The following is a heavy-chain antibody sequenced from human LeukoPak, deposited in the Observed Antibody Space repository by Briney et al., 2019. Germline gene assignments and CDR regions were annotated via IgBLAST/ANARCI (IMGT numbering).Heavy chain of an antibody. V-gene: IGHV3-33*05. CDR2: ISLDGSKT. CDR1: GLTFSSHG. Sequence: GGSLRLSCAASGLTFSSHGFHWVRQAPGKGLEWVTFISLDGSKTSYADSVKGRFTFSRDDSKNTLYLEMNSLRAEDTAVYYCAKGRYDQGFDYWGQGTLVTVSS. D-gene: IGHD5-12*01. J-gene: IGHJ4*02. CDR3: AKGRYDQGFDY.